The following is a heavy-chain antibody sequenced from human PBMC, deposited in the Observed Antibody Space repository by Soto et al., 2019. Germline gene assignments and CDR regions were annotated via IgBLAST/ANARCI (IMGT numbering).Heavy chain of an antibody. V-gene: IGHV4-34*01. CDR2: INHSGST. CDR3: AREGALLFGGNSDYYSTMDV. D-gene: IGHD2-21*02. CDR1: GGSFSGYY. Sequence: SETLSLTCAVYGGSFSGYYWSWIRQPPGKGLEWIGEINHSGSTNYNPSLKSRVTISVDTSKNQFSLKLSSVTAADTAFYYCAREGALLFGGNSDYYSTMDVWGQGTTVTVSS. J-gene: IGHJ6*02.